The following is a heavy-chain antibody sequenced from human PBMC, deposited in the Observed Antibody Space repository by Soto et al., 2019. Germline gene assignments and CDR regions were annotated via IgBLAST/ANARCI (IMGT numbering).Heavy chain of an antibody. V-gene: IGHV3-48*02. CDR2: ISSETNGI. CDR3: AKDMKYYDTSGYFDY. Sequence: GASLRLSCAASGFTCSIYSMNWVRQAPGKGLEWISYISSETNGIDYADSVKGRFTISRDNAKNSLYLQMSSLRDEDTAVYYCAKDMKYYDTSGYFDYWGQGTVVNVSS. D-gene: IGHD3-22*01. J-gene: IGHJ4*02. CDR1: GFTCSIYS.